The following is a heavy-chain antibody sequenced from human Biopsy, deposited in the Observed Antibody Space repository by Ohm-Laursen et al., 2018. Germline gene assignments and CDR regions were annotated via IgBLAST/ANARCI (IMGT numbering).Heavy chain of an antibody. CDR3: ARRGSGGRSFDY. CDR1: GGSISSFY. J-gene: IGHJ4*02. Sequence: PSETLSLTCAVSGGSISSFYWTWIRQPPGKGPEWIGDISDSGSTNYKPSLKSRVIISVDTSKNQFSLKLGSVTVADTAVFYCARRGSGGRSFDYWGQGSLVTVSS. V-gene: IGHV4-59*08. D-gene: IGHD2-15*01. CDR2: ISDSGST.